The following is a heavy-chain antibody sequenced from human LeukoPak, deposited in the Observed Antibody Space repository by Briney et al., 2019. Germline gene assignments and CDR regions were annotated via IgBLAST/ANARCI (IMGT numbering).Heavy chain of an antibody. CDR1: GFSFSSYD. J-gene: IGHJ4*02. Sequence: GRSLRLSCAASGFSFSSYDMHWVRQAPGKGLEWVAVISDDGSNKYYADSVKGRFTISRDTSKNTLYLHMNSLRAEDTAVYYCAKDHGYSSSWYAVDYWGQGTLVTVSS. CDR2: ISDDGSNK. CDR3: AKDHGYSSSWYAVDY. D-gene: IGHD6-13*01. V-gene: IGHV3-30*18.